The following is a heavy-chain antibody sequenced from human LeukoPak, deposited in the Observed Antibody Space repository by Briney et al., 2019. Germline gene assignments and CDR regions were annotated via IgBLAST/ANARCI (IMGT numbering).Heavy chain of an antibody. CDR2: ISYDGSNK. J-gene: IGHJ6*02. Sequence: PGGSLRLSCAASGFTFSSYAMHWVRQAPGKGLEWVAVISYDGSNKYYADSVKGRFTISRDNSKNTLYLQMNSLRAEDTAVHYCARENDFWSGYYMGYYYGMDVWGQGTTVTVSS. V-gene: IGHV3-30-3*01. CDR3: ARENDFWSGYYMGYYYGMDV. CDR1: GFTFSSYA. D-gene: IGHD3-3*01.